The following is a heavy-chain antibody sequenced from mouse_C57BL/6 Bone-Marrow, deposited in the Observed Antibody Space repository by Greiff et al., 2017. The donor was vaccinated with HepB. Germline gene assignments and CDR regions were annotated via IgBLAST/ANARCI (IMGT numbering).Heavy chain of an antibody. CDR1: GYSITSGYD. V-gene: IGHV3-1*01. CDR3: AKGGSGFSWFAY. D-gene: IGHD3-2*02. Sequence: EVKLEESGPGMVKPSQSLSLTCTVTGYSITSGYDWHWIRHFPGNKLEWMGYISYSGSTNYNPSLKSRITITHDTSKNHFFLKLNSVTTEDTATYYCAKGGSGFSWFAYWGQGTLVTVSA. J-gene: IGHJ3*01. CDR2: ISYSGST.